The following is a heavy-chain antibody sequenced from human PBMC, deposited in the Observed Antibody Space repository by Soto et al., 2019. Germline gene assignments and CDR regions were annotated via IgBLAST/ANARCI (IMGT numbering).Heavy chain of an antibody. CDR1: GGSFSGYY. V-gene: IGHV4-34*01. CDR2: INHSGST. D-gene: IGHD6-13*01. Sequence: PSETLSLTCAVYGGSFSGYYWSWIRQPPGKGLEWIGEINHSGSTNYNPSLKSRVTISVDTSKNQFSLKLSSVTAADTAVYYCASTRTLAAASPMDVWGQGTTVT. J-gene: IGHJ6*02. CDR3: ASTRTLAAASPMDV.